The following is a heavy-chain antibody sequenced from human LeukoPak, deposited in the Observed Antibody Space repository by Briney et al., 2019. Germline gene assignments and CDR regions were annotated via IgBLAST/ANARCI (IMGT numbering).Heavy chain of an antibody. V-gene: IGHV4-39*07. J-gene: IGHJ4*02. CDR3: ARGLWFGELLTLDY. Sequence: SETLSLTCTVSGGSISSSSYYWGWIRQPPGKGLEWIGSIYYSGSTYYNPSLKGRVTISVDTSKNQFSLKLSSVTAADTAVYYCARGLWFGELLTLDYWGQGTLVTVSS. D-gene: IGHD3-10*01. CDR2: IYYSGST. CDR1: GGSISSSSYY.